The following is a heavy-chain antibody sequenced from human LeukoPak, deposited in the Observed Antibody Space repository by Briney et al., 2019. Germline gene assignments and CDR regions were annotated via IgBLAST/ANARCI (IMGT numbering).Heavy chain of an antibody. Sequence: SVKVSCKASGGTFSSYAISWVRQAPGQGLGWMGGIIPIFGTANYAQKFQGRVTITADESTSTAYMELSSLRSEDTAVYYCARTHCSGGSCYSAWFDPWGQGTLVTVSS. J-gene: IGHJ5*02. V-gene: IGHV1-69*13. CDR3: ARTHCSGGSCYSAWFDP. D-gene: IGHD2-15*01. CDR1: GGTFSSYA. CDR2: IIPIFGTA.